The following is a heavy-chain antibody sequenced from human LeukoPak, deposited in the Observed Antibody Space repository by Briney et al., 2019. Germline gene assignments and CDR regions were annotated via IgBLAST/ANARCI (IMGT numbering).Heavy chain of an antibody. Sequence: GGSLRLSCAATGFTFSTYWMSWVRQTPEKGLESVANIKQDGSVKNYMDSLKGRSTISRDNARESLYLEINSLRADDTAVYYCARDPESSAFDLWGQGALVTVSS. CDR3: ARDPESSAFDL. CDR1: GFTFSTYW. J-gene: IGHJ4*02. CDR2: IKQDGSVK. V-gene: IGHV3-7*01. D-gene: IGHD5/OR15-5a*01.